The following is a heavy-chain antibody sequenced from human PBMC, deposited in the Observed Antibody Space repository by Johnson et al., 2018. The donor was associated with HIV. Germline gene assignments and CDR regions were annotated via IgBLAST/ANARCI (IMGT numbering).Heavy chain of an antibody. Sequence: QVQLVESGGGLVKPGGSLRLSCTASGFTFNDYYMTWVRQAPGEGLEWVSYISSSGSAIYYADSVKGRFTMSRDNAKNSMFLQRNSLRADDTAVYYCARSRNYACDIWGQGTMVTVSS. D-gene: IGHD1-1*01. V-gene: IGHV3-11*04. CDR3: ARSRNYACDI. J-gene: IGHJ3*02. CDR2: ISSSGSAI. CDR1: GFTFNDYY.